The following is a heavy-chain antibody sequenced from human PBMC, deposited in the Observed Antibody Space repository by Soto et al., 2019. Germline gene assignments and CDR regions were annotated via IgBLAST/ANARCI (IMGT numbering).Heavy chain of an antibody. J-gene: IGHJ6*02. D-gene: IGHD1-1*01. V-gene: IGHV1-69*12. CDR3: ARDKYRIQLGVNYYYILDV. CDR2: IMPVFPTP. Sequence: QVQLVQSGAEVKKPGSSVKVSCTTSGGTFSTSAISWVRQAPGQGLEWVGGIMPVFPTPDYAQNFQGRVTITADDSTNTTYLELTRLRADYTAVYYCARDKYRIQLGVNYYYILDVWGQGTAITGSS. CDR1: GGTFSTSA.